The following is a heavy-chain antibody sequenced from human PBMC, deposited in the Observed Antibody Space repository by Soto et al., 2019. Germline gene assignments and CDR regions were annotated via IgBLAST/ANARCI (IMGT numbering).Heavy chain of an antibody. J-gene: IGHJ4*02. CDR3: AKDRMGAGVRGYFDS. CDR1: GFTFSSYG. V-gene: IGHV3-30*18. CDR2: IIYDGSTK. Sequence: QVQLVESGGGVVQPGRSLRLSCAASGFTFSSYGMHWVRQAPGKGLEWVAGIIYDGSTKYYADSVKGRFTISRDNSKSTLYLQMNSLRAEDTAVYYCAKDRMGAGVRGYFDSWGQGTLVTVSS. D-gene: IGHD3-10*01.